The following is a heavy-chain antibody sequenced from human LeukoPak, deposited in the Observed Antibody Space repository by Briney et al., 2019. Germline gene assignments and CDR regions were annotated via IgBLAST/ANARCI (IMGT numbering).Heavy chain of an antibody. CDR1: GGSFSGYY. D-gene: IGHD4-17*01. V-gene: IGHV4-34*01. CDR2: INHSGST. Sequence: PSETLSLTCAVYGGSFSGYYWSWIRQPPGKGLEWIGEINHSGSTNYNPSLKSRVTISVDTSKNQFSLKLSSVTAADTAVYHCARVRRLRWLHPIDYWGQGTLVTVSS. J-gene: IGHJ4*02. CDR3: ARVRRLRWLHPIDY.